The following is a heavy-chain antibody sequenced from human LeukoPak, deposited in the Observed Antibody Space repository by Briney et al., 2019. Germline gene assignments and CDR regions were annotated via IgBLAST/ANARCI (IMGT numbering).Heavy chain of an antibody. J-gene: IGHJ5*02. CDR3: ARSGPNNYYDSSGYEFDP. CDR1: GYSFTSYW. CDR2: IYPGDSDT. Sequence: GESLQISCKGSGYSFTSYWIGWVRQMPGKGLEWMGIIYPGDSDTRYSPSFQGQVTISADKSISTAYLQWSSLKASDTAMYYCARSGPNNYYDSSGYEFDPWGQGTLVTVSS. V-gene: IGHV5-51*01. D-gene: IGHD3-22*01.